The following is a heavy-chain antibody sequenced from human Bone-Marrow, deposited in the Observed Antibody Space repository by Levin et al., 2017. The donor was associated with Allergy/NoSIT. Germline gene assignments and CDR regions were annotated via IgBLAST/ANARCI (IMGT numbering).Heavy chain of an antibody. V-gene: IGHV1-69*04. CDR2: IIPIVGVT. CDR3: AREIPLCVPSPRFDY. D-gene: IGHD2-2*01. J-gene: IGHJ4*02. Sequence: KISCRASGGTFSTYTISWVRQAPGQGLEWIGRIIPIVGVTNYAQQFQGRVTLSAEKSTSPAYTALRRLKSDEPAVYYCAREIPLCVPSPRFDYWGQGTLVSVST. CDR1: GGTFSTYT.